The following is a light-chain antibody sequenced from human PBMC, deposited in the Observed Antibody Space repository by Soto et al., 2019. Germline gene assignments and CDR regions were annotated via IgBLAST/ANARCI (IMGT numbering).Light chain of an antibody. CDR3: AAWDDSLSGLWV. CDR1: SSNIGSNY. Sequence: QSVLTQPPSASGIPGQRVTISCSGSSSNIGSNYVYWYQQLPGTAPKLLIYSNNQRPSGVPDRFSGSKSGTSASLAISGLRSEDEADYYCAAWDDSLSGLWVFGGGTKLTVL. J-gene: IGLJ3*02. V-gene: IGLV1-47*02. CDR2: SNN.